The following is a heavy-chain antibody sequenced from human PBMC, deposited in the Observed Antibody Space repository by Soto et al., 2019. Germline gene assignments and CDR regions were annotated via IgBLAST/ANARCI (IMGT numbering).Heavy chain of an antibody. V-gene: IGHV1-46*03. Sequence: QVQLVQSGAGVKKPGASVTVSCKASGDTFTTYYLHWVRQAPGQGLEWLGMINPSGGGPTYAQKFLGRLTMTRDTSTNTVDMVLSSLISADTAVYYCVRGGRVVLVTAPFDYWGQGTLVTVSS. J-gene: IGHJ4*02. CDR1: GDTFTTYY. CDR3: VRGGRVVLVTAPFDY. D-gene: IGHD2-21*02. CDR2: INPSGGGP.